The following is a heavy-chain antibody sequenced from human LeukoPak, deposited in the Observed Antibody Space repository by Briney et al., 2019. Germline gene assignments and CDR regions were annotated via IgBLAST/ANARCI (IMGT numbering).Heavy chain of an antibody. CDR1: GGSISSYY. CDR3: AREDPQTTVPEGLDV. J-gene: IGHJ6*02. Sequence: SETLSLTCTISGGSISSYYWSWIRQSPGKGLEWIGYIYYSGTTNYNPSLKSRVTISVDTSKNQFSLKLSSVTAADTAVYYCAREDPQTTVPEGLDVWGQGTTVTVSS. D-gene: IGHD4-17*01. V-gene: IGHV4-59*01. CDR2: IYYSGTT.